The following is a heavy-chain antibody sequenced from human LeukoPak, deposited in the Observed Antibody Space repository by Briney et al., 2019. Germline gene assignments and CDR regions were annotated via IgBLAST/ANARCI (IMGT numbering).Heavy chain of an antibody. Sequence: GGSLRLSCAASGFTFSTYGMHWVRQAPGKGLEYVSGVGPDGGTTYYAKSVKGRFTISRDNSKNMVYLQMGSLRADDMAVYYCARGAQLTDYWGQGTLVTVSS. D-gene: IGHD6-13*01. CDR3: ARGAQLTDY. CDR1: GFTFSTYG. V-gene: IGHV3-64*01. CDR2: VGPDGGTT. J-gene: IGHJ4*02.